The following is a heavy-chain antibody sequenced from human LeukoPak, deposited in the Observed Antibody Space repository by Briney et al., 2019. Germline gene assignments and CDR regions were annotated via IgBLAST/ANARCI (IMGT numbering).Heavy chain of an antibody. CDR1: GDSISSSHW. V-gene: IGHV4-4*02. J-gene: IGHJ4*02. Sequence: PSETLSLTCAVSGDSISSSHWWSWVRQSPGKGLEWIGEIYHSGNTNYNPSLKSRVAISLDKSSNQFSLRLTSVTAADTAVYYCARDDYGDTQYYFDYWGQGTLVTVSS. CDR3: ARDDYGDTQYYFDY. CDR2: IYHSGNT. D-gene: IGHD4-17*01.